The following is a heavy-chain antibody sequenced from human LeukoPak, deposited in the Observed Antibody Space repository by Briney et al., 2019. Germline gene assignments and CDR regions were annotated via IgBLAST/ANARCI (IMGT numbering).Heavy chain of an antibody. Sequence: SETLSLTCTVSGGSISSYYWTWIRQPPGKGLEWIGYIFYSGGSNYNPSLKSRVTISVDTSKNLFSLKLSSVTAADTAVYYCARLGSTFDIWGQGTMVTVSS. J-gene: IGHJ3*02. CDR2: IFYSGGS. CDR1: GGSISSYY. V-gene: IGHV4-59*08. CDR3: ARLGSTFDI. D-gene: IGHD2-2*01.